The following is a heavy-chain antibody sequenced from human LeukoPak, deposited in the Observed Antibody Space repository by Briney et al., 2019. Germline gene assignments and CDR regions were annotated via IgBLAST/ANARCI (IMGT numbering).Heavy chain of an antibody. CDR3: AREGEMATQAPFNY. D-gene: IGHD5-24*01. Sequence: GASVKVSCKASGYTFTSYAMHWVRQAPGQRLEWMGWINAGNGNTKYSQEFQGRVTITRDTSASTAYMELSSLRSEDTAVYYCAREGEMATQAPFNYWGQGTLVTVSS. J-gene: IGHJ4*02. V-gene: IGHV1-3*03. CDR1: GYTFTSYA. CDR2: INAGNGNT.